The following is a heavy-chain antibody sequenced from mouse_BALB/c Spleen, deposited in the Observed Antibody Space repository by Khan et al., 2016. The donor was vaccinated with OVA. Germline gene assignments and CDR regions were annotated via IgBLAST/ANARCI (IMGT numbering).Heavy chain of an antibody. V-gene: IGHV1-9*01. CDR3: ARGNYYGSSAWFGY. Sequence: VKLQESGAELMKPGASVKISCKATGYTFSSYWIGWVKQRPGHGLEWIGEILPGSGSNNYNEKFKGKATFTADTSSNTAYMQRSSLTSEDSAVYYCARGNYYGSSAWFGYWGQGTLVTVSA. D-gene: IGHD1-1*01. J-gene: IGHJ3*01. CDR2: ILPGSGSN. CDR1: GYTFSSYW.